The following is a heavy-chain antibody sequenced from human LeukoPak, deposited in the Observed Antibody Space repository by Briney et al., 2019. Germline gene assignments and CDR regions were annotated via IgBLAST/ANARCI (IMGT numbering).Heavy chain of an antibody. CDR2: IYTSGST. CDR3: AREWEAAAGSFSVSFDY. CDR1: GGSISSGSYY. J-gene: IGHJ4*02. Sequence: PSQTLSLTCTVSGGSISSGSYYWSWLRQPAGKGLEWIGRIYTSGSTNYNPSLKSRVTISVDTSKNQFSLQLKYVAPEDTAVYYCAREWEAAAGSFSVSFDYWGQGILVTVSS. D-gene: IGHD6-13*01. V-gene: IGHV4-61*02.